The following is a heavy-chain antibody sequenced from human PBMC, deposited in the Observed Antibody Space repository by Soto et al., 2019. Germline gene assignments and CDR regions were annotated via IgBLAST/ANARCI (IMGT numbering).Heavy chain of an antibody. Sequence: QVQLVQSGAEVKKPGASVKVSCKASGYTFTSYYMHWVRLAPGQGLEWMGIINPDGGGTSYAQQFQGRVIMTRDPSTSTVYMEMSSLRSEDTAVCYCAVGGNYLRMDVWGQGTTVTVSS. J-gene: IGHJ6*02. CDR2: INPDGGGT. CDR3: AVGGNYLRMDV. D-gene: IGHD4-4*01. V-gene: IGHV1-46*01. CDR1: GYTFTSYY.